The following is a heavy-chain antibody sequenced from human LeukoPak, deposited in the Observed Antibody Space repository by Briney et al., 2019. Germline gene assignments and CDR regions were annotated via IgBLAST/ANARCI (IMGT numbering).Heavy chain of an antibody. CDR1: GYSFTNYW. Sequence: GESLKISCKGSGYSFTNYWIGWVRQMPGKGLEWMAIIFPGDSNTRYSPSFQGQVTISADKSISTAYLEWSSLKASDSAMYYCARESSPPAYGMDVWGKGTTVTVS. V-gene: IGHV5-51*01. CDR2: IFPGDSNT. J-gene: IGHJ6*04. CDR3: ARESSPPAYGMDV. D-gene: IGHD6-13*01.